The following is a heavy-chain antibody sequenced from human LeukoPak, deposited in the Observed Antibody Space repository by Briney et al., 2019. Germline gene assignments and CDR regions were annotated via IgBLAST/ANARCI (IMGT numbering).Heavy chain of an antibody. J-gene: IGHJ4*02. D-gene: IGHD2-2*01. V-gene: IGHV4-59*01. Sequence: SETLSLTCTVSGGSISSYYWSWIRQPPGKGLEWIGYIYYSGSTNYNPSLKSRVTISVDTSKNQFSLKLSSVTAADTAVYYCARADCSSTSCYLDYWGQGTLLTVSS. CDR3: ARADCSSTSCYLDY. CDR1: GGSISSYY. CDR2: IYYSGST.